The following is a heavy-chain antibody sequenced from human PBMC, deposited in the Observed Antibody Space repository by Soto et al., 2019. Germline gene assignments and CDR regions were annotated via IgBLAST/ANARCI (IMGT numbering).Heavy chain of an antibody. Sequence: GGSLRLSCAASGFTFSSYGMHWVRQAPGKGLEWVAVIWYDGSNKYYADSVKGRFTISRDNSKNTLYLQMNSLRAEDTAVYYCARVSSSSGWRGWYFDYWGQGTLVTVSS. CDR2: IWYDGSNK. CDR1: GFTFSSYG. J-gene: IGHJ4*02. CDR3: ARVSSSSGWRGWYFDY. V-gene: IGHV3-33*01. D-gene: IGHD6-19*01.